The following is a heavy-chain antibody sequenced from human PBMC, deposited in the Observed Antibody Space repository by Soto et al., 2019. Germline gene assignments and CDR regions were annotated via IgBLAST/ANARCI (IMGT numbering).Heavy chain of an antibody. J-gene: IGHJ5*02. V-gene: IGHV1-69*01. CDR2: IIPIFGTA. D-gene: IGHD2-21*02. CDR3: ARAGHIVVVTAIPPWFDP. Sequence: QVQLVQSGAEVKKPWSSVKVSCKASGGTFSSYAISWVRQAPGQGLEWMGGIIPIFGTANYAQKFQGRVTITADESTSTAYMELSSLRSEDTAVYYCARAGHIVVVTAIPPWFDPWGQGTLVTVSS. CDR1: GGTFSSYA.